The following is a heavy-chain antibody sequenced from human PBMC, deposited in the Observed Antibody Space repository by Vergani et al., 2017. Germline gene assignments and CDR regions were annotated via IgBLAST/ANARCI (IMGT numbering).Heavy chain of an antibody. Sequence: QVQLEESGPGLVKPSETLSLTCTVSGGSFNTYYWSWIRQSPGKGLEWIGYIYSTGGTNYNPSLNSRVTMSVATSKNQFSLKLRSVTAADTAVYFCARVMYRDEASTGYRLEGMDIWGQGTTVTISS. CDR1: GGSFNTYY. CDR3: ARVMYRDEASTGYRLEGMDI. J-gene: IGHJ6*02. D-gene: IGHD3-9*01. V-gene: IGHV4-59*13. CDR2: IYSTGGT.